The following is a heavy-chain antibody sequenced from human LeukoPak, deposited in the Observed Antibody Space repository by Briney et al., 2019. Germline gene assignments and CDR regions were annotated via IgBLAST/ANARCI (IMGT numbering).Heavy chain of an antibody. Sequence: GRSLRLSCAASGFTFDDYAMHWVRQAPGKGLEWASGISWNSGSIGYADSVKGRFTISRDNAKNSLYLQMNSLRAEDTALYYCAKDGGSYYFDYWGQGTLVTVSS. J-gene: IGHJ4*02. CDR2: ISWNSGSI. CDR1: GFTFDDYA. CDR3: AKDGGSYYFDY. D-gene: IGHD1-26*01. V-gene: IGHV3-9*01.